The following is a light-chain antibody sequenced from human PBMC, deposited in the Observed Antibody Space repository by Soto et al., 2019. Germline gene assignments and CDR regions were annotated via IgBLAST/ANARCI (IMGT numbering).Light chain of an antibody. Sequence: IQLTQSPSSLSASVGDRVTITCRAGQDISSALAWYQQKPGKAPKLLLYDASSLDAGVPSRFSGSGSGTDFALSITSLRPEDFATYYCLQFSDFPLTFGGGTKVQIK. CDR3: LQFSDFPLT. J-gene: IGKJ4*01. CDR1: QDISSA. V-gene: IGKV1D-13*01. CDR2: DAS.